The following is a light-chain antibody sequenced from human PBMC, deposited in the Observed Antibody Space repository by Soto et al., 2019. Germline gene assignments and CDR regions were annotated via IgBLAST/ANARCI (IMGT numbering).Light chain of an antibody. V-gene: IGKV3D-20*02. CDR2: GAS. CDR1: QSVSSSY. Sequence: EIVLTQSPGTLSLSPGERATLSCRASQSVSSSYLAWYQQKPGQAPRLLIYGASSRATGIPDRISGSGSETDFTPTISSLEPEDFAVYYCQQRSNWPRITFGQGTRLEIK. CDR3: QQRSNWPRIT. J-gene: IGKJ5*01.